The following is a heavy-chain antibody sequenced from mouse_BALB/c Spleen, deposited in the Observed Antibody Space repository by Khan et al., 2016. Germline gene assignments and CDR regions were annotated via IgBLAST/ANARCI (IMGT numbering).Heavy chain of an antibody. CDR1: GYSITSDYA. V-gene: IGHV3-2*02. D-gene: IGHD1-1*01. J-gene: IGHJ2*01. CDR3: ARYDYGSSYFDY. Sequence: EVQLQESGPGLVKPSQSLSLTCTVTGYSITSDYAWNWIRQFPGNKLEWMGYISYSGSTSYNPSLKSRISITRDTSKNQFFLQLNSVTTEDTATSYCARYDYGSSYFDYWGQGTTLTVSS. CDR2: ISYSGST.